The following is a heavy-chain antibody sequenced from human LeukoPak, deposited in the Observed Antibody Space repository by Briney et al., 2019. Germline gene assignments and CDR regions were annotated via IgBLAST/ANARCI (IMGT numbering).Heavy chain of an antibody. V-gene: IGHV3-48*03. D-gene: IGHD5-18*01. CDR2: ISSSSSVI. CDR3: ARDGLWSHYYQHGMDV. CDR1: GFTFSAYG. J-gene: IGHJ6*02. Sequence: GGSLRLSRADPGFTFSAYGMKCVRQAPGKGLEWVSYISSSSSVIFYADSVEGRFTISRDNARSSLYLQMTSLRAEDTGTYYCARDGLWSHYYQHGMDVWGQGTAVTVSS.